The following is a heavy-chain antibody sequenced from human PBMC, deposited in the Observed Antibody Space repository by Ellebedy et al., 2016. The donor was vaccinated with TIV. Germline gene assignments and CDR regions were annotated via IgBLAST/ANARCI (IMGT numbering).Heavy chain of an antibody. V-gene: IGHV5-10-1*01. CDR2: IDPSDSYT. Sequence: KVSXKGSRYSFTSYWISWVRQMPGKGLEWMGRIDPSDSYTNYSPSFQGHVTISADKSISTAYLQWSSLKASDTAMYYCARLAGVYDSSGYYYLNWFDPWGQGTLVTVSS. D-gene: IGHD3-22*01. CDR1: RYSFTSYW. CDR3: ARLAGVYDSSGYYYLNWFDP. J-gene: IGHJ5*02.